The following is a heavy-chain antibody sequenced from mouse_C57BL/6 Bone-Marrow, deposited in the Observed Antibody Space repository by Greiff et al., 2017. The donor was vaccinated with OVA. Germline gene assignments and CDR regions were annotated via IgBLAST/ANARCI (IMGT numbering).Heavy chain of an antibody. CDR2: IYPGDGDT. CDR3: ARWEGRAY. V-gene: IGHV1-82*01. Sequence: QVQLKESGPELVKPGASVKISCKASGYAFSSSWMNWVKQRPGKGLEWIGRIYPGDGDTNYNGKFKGKATLTADKSSSTAYMQLSSLTSEDSAVYFCARWEGRAYWGQGTLVTVSA. D-gene: IGHD3-3*01. J-gene: IGHJ3*01. CDR1: GYAFSSSW.